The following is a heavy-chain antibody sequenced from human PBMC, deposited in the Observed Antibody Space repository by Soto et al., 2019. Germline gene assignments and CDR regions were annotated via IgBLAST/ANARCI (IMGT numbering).Heavy chain of an antibody. V-gene: IGHV4-31*03. CDR2: TFYTGSI. D-gene: IGHD1-26*01. CDR1: GGSISNSGYY. J-gene: IGHJ4*02. Sequence: PSETLSLTCTVSGGSISNSGYYWGWIRQLPGKGLEWIGYTFYTGSIYYNPSLKSRLTISVDTSKNQFSLKLSSVTAADTAVYYCARSHSGSYPFDYWGQGTLVTVSS. CDR3: ARSHSGSYPFDY.